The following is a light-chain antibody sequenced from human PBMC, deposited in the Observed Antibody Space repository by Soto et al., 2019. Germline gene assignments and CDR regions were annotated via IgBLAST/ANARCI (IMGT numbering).Light chain of an antibody. J-gene: IGKJ4*01. CDR1: QSVNSKY. V-gene: IGKV3-20*01. CDR2: GTS. CDR3: QQYVSSPLT. Sequence: EIVLTQSPATLSLSPGERATLSCRASQSVNSKYLAWYQQKPGQAPSLLIYGTSSRATGIPDRFSGSGSGTDFTLTISRLEPEDLAVYYCQQYVSSPLTFGGGTKVEIK.